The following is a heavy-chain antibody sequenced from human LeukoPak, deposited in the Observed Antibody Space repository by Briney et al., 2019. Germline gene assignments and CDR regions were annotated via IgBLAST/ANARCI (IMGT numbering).Heavy chain of an antibody. CDR1: GYTLTELS. Sequence: ASVKVSCKVSGYTLTELSMHWVRQAPGKGLEWMGGFDPEDGETVYAQKFQGRVTMTEDTSTDTAYMELSSLRSEDTAVYYCATAWGYYYDSSAFDYWGQGTLVTVSS. D-gene: IGHD3-22*01. V-gene: IGHV1-24*01. CDR3: ATAWGYYYDSSAFDY. CDR2: FDPEDGET. J-gene: IGHJ4*02.